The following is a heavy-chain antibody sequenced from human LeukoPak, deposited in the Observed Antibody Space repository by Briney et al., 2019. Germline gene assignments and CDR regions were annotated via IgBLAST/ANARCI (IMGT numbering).Heavy chain of an antibody. J-gene: IGHJ3*02. CDR2: ISGSGGST. V-gene: IGHV3-23*01. Sequence: SGGSLRLFCAASGFTFSSYAMSWVRQAPGKGLEWVSAISGSGGSTYYADSVKGRFTISRDNSKNTLYLQMNSLRAEDTAVYYCAKDLYPNDYLYAFDIWGQGTMVTVSS. CDR1: GFTFSSYA. CDR3: AKDLYPNDYLYAFDI. D-gene: IGHD4-11*01.